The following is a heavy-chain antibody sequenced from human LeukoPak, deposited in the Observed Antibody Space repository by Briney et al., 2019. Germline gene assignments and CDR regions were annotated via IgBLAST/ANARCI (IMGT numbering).Heavy chain of an antibody. CDR1: GYTFTGYY. V-gene: IGHV1-2*06. CDR2: INPNSGGT. Sequence: GASVKVSCKASGYTFTGYYMHWVRQAPGQELEWMGRINPNSGGTNYAQKFQGRVTMTRDTSISTAYMELSRLRSDDTAVYYCARDCSSTSCYLTWGQGTLVTVSS. D-gene: IGHD2-2*01. J-gene: IGHJ5*02. CDR3: ARDCSSTSCYLT.